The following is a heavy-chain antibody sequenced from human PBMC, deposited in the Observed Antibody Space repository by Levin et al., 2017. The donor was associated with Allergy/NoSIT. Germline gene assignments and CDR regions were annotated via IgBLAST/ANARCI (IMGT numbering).Heavy chain of an antibody. J-gene: IGHJ4*02. Sequence: SQTLSLTCTVSGGSISSGSYYWSWIRQPAGKGLEWIGRIYTSGSTNYNPSLKSRVTISVDTSKNQFSLKLSSVTAADTAVYYCARGGQQLGEYYFDYWGQGTLVTVSS. CDR3: ARGGQQLGEYYFDY. V-gene: IGHV4-61*02. CDR1: GGSISSGSYY. D-gene: IGHD6-13*01. CDR2: IYTSGST.